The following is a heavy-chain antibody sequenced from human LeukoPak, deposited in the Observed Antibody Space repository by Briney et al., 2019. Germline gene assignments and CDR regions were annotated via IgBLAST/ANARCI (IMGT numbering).Heavy chain of an antibody. Sequence: GGSLRLSCAASEFSFNSYEMPWVRQAPGKGLEGVSYIRSGGSTTYYADSVKGRFTISRDNAKNSLYLQMNSLRAEDTAVYYCARDAPQVPNSGWVFDYFDYWGQGTLVTVSS. J-gene: IGHJ4*02. CDR3: ARDAPQVPNSGWVFDYFDY. D-gene: IGHD5-12*01. CDR1: EFSFNSYE. CDR2: IRSGGSTT. V-gene: IGHV3-48*03.